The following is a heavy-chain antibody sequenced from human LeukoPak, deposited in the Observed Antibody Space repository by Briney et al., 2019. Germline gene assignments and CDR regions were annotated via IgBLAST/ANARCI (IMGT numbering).Heavy chain of an antibody. D-gene: IGHD4-17*01. CDR1: GGSISSYY. Sequence: PSETLSLTCTVSGGSISSYYWSWIRQPPGKGLEWIGYIYYSGSTNYNPSLKSQVTISVDTSKNQFSLRLSSVTAADTAVYYCARPLYHGDYVWWFDPWGQGTLVTVSS. CDR2: IYYSGST. J-gene: IGHJ5*02. V-gene: IGHV4-59*08. CDR3: ARPLYHGDYVWWFDP.